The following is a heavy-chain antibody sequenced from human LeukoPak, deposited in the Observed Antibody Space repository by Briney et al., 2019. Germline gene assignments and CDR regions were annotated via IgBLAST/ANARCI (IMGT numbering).Heavy chain of an antibody. CDR1: GGTFSSYA. Sequence: PVKVSCKASGGTFSSYAISWVRQAPGQGLEWMGGIIPIFGTANYAQKFQGRVTITADKSTSTAYMELSSLRSEDTAVYYCAREARTSPDAFDIWGQGTMVTVSS. CDR3: AREARTSPDAFDI. J-gene: IGHJ3*02. CDR2: IIPIFGTA. V-gene: IGHV1-69*06. D-gene: IGHD2-2*01.